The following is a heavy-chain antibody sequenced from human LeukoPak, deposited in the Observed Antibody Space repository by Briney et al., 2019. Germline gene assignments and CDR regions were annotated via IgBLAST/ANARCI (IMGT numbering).Heavy chain of an antibody. V-gene: IGHV4-59*01. Sequence: SETLSLTCSVSGGFINDYYWSWIRQPPGKGLEWIGYIHYSGATNYNPSLKSRVIMSVDTSRNQFSLNLYSVTAGDTAMYYCARHSSGWHLDFWGQGTLVTVSS. CDR1: GGFINDYY. CDR2: IHYSGAT. J-gene: IGHJ4*02. CDR3: ARHSSGWHLDF. D-gene: IGHD6-19*01.